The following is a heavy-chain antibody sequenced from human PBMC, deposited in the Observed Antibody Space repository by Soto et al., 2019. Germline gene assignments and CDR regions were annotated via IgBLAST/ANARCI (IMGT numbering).Heavy chain of an antibody. CDR1: GFTFSNYG. CDR3: ARDSYYDILPGSRYYYYYSGMDV. Sequence: QVQLVESGGGVVQPGRSLRLSCAASGFTFSNYGMHWVRQAPGKGLEWVAVIWNDERKKYYADSVKGRFTISRDNSKKTLYLQMNSLRAEDTAVYYCARDSYYDILPGSRYYYYYSGMDVWGQGTTVTVAS. CDR2: IWNDERKK. D-gene: IGHD3-9*01. J-gene: IGHJ6*02. V-gene: IGHV3-33*01.